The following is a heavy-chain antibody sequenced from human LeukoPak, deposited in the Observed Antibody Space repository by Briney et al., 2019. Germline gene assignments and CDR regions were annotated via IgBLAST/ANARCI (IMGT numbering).Heavy chain of an antibody. CDR3: ARGHPPSYYDFWSGYYLPDFDY. D-gene: IGHD3-3*01. CDR1: GGTFSSYA. J-gene: IGHJ4*02. Sequence: GASVKVSCKASGGTFSSYAISWVRQAPGQGLEWMGGIIPIFGTANYEQKFQGRVTITADESKSTAYMELSSLTSEDTAVYYCARGHPPSYYDFWSGYYLPDFDYWGQGTLVTVSS. CDR2: IIPIFGTA. V-gene: IGHV1-69*13.